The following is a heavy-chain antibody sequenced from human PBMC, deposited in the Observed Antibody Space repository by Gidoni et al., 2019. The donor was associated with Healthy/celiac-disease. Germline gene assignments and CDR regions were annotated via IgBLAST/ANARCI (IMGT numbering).Heavy chain of an antibody. J-gene: IGHJ5*02. V-gene: IGHV3-23*01. CDR3: AKNGVVVVAATPNWFDP. Sequence: EVQLLESGGGLVQPGGSLRLSCAASGFTFSSYARSWVRQSPGKGLEWVSVISGSGGRTYYADSGKGRFTISRDNSKNTLYLQMNSLRAEDTAVYYCAKNGVVVVAATPNWFDPWGQGTLVTVSS. CDR2: ISGSGGRT. CDR1: GFTFSSYA. D-gene: IGHD2-15*01.